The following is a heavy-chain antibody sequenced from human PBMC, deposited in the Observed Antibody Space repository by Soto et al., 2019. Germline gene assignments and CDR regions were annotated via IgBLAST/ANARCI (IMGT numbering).Heavy chain of an antibody. D-gene: IGHD3-22*01. Sequence: PGGSLRLSCAASGFTFSSYGMHWVRQAPGKGLEWVAVISYDGSNKYYADSVKGRFTISRDNSKNTLYLQMNSLRAEDTAVYYCAKTYYYDSSGYSSSYYYCMDVWGQGTTVTVSS. CDR2: ISYDGSNK. CDR1: GFTFSSYG. CDR3: AKTYYYDSSGYSSSYYYCMDV. J-gene: IGHJ6*02. V-gene: IGHV3-30*18.